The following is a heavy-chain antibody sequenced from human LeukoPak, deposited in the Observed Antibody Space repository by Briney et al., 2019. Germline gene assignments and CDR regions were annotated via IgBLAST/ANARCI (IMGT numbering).Heavy chain of an antibody. CDR3: ARTRGIAARTRSDY. V-gene: IGHV4-34*01. J-gene: IGHJ4*02. Sequence: SETLSLTCAVYGGSFSGYYWSWIRQPPGKGLEWIGEINHSGSTNYNPSLKSRVTISVDTSKNQFSLRLSSVTAADTAVYYCARTRGIAARTRSDYWGQGTLVTVSS. CDR2: INHSGST. D-gene: IGHD6-6*01. CDR1: GGSFSGYY.